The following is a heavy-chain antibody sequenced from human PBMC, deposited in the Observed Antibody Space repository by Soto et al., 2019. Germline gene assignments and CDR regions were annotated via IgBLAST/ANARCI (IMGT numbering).Heavy chain of an antibody. J-gene: IGHJ4*02. D-gene: IGHD3-22*01. CDR3: ARHPQYYDSTGQYYHFDY. V-gene: IGHV4-39*01. CDR2: ISYSGST. CDR1: GGSISSSNYY. Sequence: QLQLQESGPGLVKPSETLSLTCTVSGGSISSSNYYWAWIRQPPGKGLEWIGSISYSGSTYYNPSLKSRVTISVDTSKIQFFLRVSSVTAADTAVYYCARHPQYYDSTGQYYHFDYWGQGTLVTVSS.